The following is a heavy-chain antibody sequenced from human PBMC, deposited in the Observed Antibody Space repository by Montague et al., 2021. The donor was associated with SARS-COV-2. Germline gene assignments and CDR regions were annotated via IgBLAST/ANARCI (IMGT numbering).Heavy chain of an antibody. V-gene: IGHV4-61*09. CDR2: ISISGXT. D-gene: IGHD6-19*01. CDR3: ARDIAVAGLFDY. J-gene: IGHJ4*02. Sequence: TLSLTCTVSGGSISSGSYYWSWIRQPAGKGLEWIGHISISGXTXYXXXXKSRVTISVDTSKNQFSLKLSSVTAADTAVYYCARDIAVAGLFDYWGQGTLVTVSS. CDR1: GGSISSGSYY.